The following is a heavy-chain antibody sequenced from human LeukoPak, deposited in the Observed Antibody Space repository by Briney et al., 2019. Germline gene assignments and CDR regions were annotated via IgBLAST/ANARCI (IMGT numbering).Heavy chain of an antibody. CDR1: GGSISSHS. D-gene: IGHD1-26*01. CDR2: IYYSGST. V-gene: IGHV4-59*11. CDR3: ASIKVGAHFVDV. J-gene: IGHJ6*04. Sequence: SETLSFTCTVSGGSISSHSWSWIRQPQGKGLEWIGYIYYSGSTNYNPSLKSRVTISVATSKNQFSLKLSSVTAADTAVYYCASIKVGAHFVDVWGKGTTVTVSS.